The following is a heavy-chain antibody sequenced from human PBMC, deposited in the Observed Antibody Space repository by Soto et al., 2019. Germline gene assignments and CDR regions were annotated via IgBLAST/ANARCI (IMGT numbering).Heavy chain of an antibody. CDR2: ISSDGSNK. V-gene: IGHV3-30-3*01. CDR3: TRARRLMARGARGILDY. CDR1: GFTFSDHA. J-gene: IGHJ4*02. Sequence: QVELVESGGGVVQPGRSLTVSCAASGFTFSDHAMHWVRLAPGKGLEWVAVISSDGSNKKYADSVKGRFTIFRDNSKNTLYLEMSSLRSDDTAMYYCTRARRLMARGARGILDYWGQGTLVSVSS. D-gene: IGHD3-10*01.